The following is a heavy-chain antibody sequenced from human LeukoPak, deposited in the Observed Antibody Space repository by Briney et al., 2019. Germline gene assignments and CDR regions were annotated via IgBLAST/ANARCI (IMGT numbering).Heavy chain of an antibody. CDR3: ARVASIAARPGNFDY. D-gene: IGHD6-6*01. CDR2: IYYSGST. V-gene: IGHV4-59*01. CDR1: GGSISSYY. Sequence: SETLSLTCTVSGGSISSYYWSWIRQPPGKGLEWIGYIYYSGSTNYNPSLKSRVTISVDTSKNQFSLKLSSVTAADTAVYYCARVASIAARPGNFDYWGQGTLVTVSS. J-gene: IGHJ4*02.